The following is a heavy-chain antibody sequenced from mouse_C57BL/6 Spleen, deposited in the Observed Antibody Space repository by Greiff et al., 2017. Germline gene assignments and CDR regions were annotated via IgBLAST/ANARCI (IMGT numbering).Heavy chain of an antibody. V-gene: IGHV1-76*01. CDR1: GYTFTDYY. CDR2: IYPGSGNT. CDR3: AIDSSGYSYYFDY. D-gene: IGHD3-2*02. Sequence: QVQLQQSGAELVRPGASVTLSCKASGYTFTDYYINWLKQRPGQGLVWIARIYPGSGNTYYNETFKGKATLTAEKSSSTAYMQLSSLTSEDSAVYFCAIDSSGYSYYFDYWGQGTTLTVSS. J-gene: IGHJ2*01.